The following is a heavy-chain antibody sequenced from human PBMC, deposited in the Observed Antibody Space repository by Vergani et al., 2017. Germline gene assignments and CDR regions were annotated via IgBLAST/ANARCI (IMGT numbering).Heavy chain of an antibody. J-gene: IGHJ3*02. Sequence: QLQLVESGGGLVKPGGSLRLSCAASGFSFSDHYMTWIRQAPGKGLEWVSYISNSGNTIEYADSVKGRFSISREIAKSSLFLQMDSLRAEDTAVYYCARDHRDYNNYPGTFDIWGQGSMVTVSS. CDR2: ISNSGNTI. V-gene: IGHV3-11*01. CDR1: GFSFSDHY. D-gene: IGHD5-24*01. CDR3: ARDHRDYNNYPGTFDI.